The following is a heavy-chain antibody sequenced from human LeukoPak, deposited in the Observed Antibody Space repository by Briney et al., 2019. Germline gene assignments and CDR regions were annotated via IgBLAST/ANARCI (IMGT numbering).Heavy chain of an antibody. V-gene: IGHV1-8*01. CDR2: TNPNSGNT. Sequence: ASVKVSCKASGYTFSSDDINWVRQATGQGLEWMGWTNPNSGNTGYVQKFQGRVTMTRNTSISTAYMELSSLRSDDTAVYYCARAKTKVVVATVYYYYGMDVWGQGTTVTVSS. D-gene: IGHD2-15*01. J-gene: IGHJ6*02. CDR3: ARAKTKVVVATVYYYYGMDV. CDR1: GYTFSSDD.